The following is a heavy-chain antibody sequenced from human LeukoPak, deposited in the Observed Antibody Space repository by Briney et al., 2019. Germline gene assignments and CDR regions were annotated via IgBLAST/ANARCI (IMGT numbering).Heavy chain of an antibody. CDR3: AKDRGLLWFGEGLAFDI. D-gene: IGHD3-10*01. J-gene: IGHJ3*02. CDR1: AFTVTSYA. CDR2: ISGSGGRT. Sequence: PGGSLTLACAPSAFTVTSYAMGWVRQAPGKWREWVSAISGSGGRTYYADSVKGRFTISRGNSKNTLYLQMNSLRAEDTAVYYCAKDRGLLWFGEGLAFDIWGQGTMVTVSS. V-gene: IGHV3-23*01.